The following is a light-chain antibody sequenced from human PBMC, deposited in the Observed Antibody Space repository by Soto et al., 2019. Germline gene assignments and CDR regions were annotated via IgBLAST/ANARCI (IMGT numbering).Light chain of an antibody. Sequence: EIVLTQSPGTLSLSPGDEATLSCRASQSISSDYLAWYQQKPGQAPRLLIYGASSRATGIPDRFSGSGSGTEFTLTISRLEPEDFAVYYCQQYGSSPALFTFGPGTKVDIK. V-gene: IGKV3-20*01. J-gene: IGKJ3*01. CDR1: QSISSDY. CDR3: QQYGSSPALFT. CDR2: GAS.